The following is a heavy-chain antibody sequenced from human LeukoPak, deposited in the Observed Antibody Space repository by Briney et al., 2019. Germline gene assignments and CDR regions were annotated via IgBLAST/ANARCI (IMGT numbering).Heavy chain of an antibody. D-gene: IGHD3-10*01. CDR2: INHSGST. CDR3: ARRVGRRDYYGSGSYDY. CDR1: GGSFSGYY. J-gene: IGHJ4*02. Sequence: SETLSLTCAVYGGSFSGYYWSWIRQPPGKGLEWIGEINHSGSTNYNPSLKSRVTISVDTSKNQFSLKLSSVTAADTAVYYWARRVGRRDYYGSGSYDYWGQGTLVAVSS. V-gene: IGHV4-34*01.